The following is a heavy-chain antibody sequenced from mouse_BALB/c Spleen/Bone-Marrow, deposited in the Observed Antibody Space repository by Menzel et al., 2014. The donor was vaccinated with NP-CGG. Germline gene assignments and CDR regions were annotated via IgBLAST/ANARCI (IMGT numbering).Heavy chain of an antibody. CDR3: ARSGSSSGYFDY. D-gene: IGHD1-1*01. Sequence: EVKLMESGGGLVQPGGSRKLSCAASGFTFSSFAMHWVRQAPEKGLKWVAYISSGSSTIYYADTVMGRFTISRDNPKNTLFLQMTSLRSEDTAMYYCARSGSSSGYFDYWGQGTTLTVSS. CDR2: ISSGSSTI. V-gene: IGHV5-17*02. CDR1: GFTFSSFA. J-gene: IGHJ2*01.